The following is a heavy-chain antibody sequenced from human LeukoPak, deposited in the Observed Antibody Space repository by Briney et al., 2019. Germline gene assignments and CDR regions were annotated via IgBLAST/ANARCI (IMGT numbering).Heavy chain of an antibody. J-gene: IGHJ6*03. CDR3: ARGWWFGELTYYYYMDV. V-gene: IGHV7-4-1*02. Sequence: ASVKVSCKASGYTFTSYAMNWVRQAPGQGLEWMGWINTNTGNPTYAQGFTGRFVFSLDTSVSTAYLQISSLKAEDTAVYYCARGWWFGELTYYYYMDVWGKGTTVTVSS. CDR1: GYTFTSYA. D-gene: IGHD3-10*01. CDR2: INTNTGNP.